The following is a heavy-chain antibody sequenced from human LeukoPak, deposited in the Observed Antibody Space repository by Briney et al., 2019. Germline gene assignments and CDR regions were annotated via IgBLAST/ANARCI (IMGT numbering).Heavy chain of an antibody. CDR1: GFTFDDYA. V-gene: IGHV3-9*03. J-gene: IGHJ4*02. CDR2: ISWDSGSI. Sequence: GRSLRLSCAAAGFTFDDYAMHWVRQAPGKGLEWVSGISWDSGSIVYADSVKCRFTISRDNAKNSLYLQMNSLRAEDMALYYCAKGYSSSWYGLPHPYYFDYWGQGTLVTVSS. D-gene: IGHD6-13*01. CDR3: AKGYSSSWYGLPHPYYFDY.